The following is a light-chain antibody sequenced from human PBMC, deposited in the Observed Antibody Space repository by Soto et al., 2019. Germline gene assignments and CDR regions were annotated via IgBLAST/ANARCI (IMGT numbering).Light chain of an antibody. Sequence: DIVLTQSPATLSLSPGERATLSCRASHGVSSYLAWYQQKPGQAPRLLIYDASNRATGIPARFSGSGPGTDFTLTISSLEPEDFAVYYCQQRSNWHLSFGGGTKVEIK. V-gene: IGKV3D-11*01. CDR2: DAS. CDR3: QQRSNWHLS. J-gene: IGKJ4*01. CDR1: HGVSSY.